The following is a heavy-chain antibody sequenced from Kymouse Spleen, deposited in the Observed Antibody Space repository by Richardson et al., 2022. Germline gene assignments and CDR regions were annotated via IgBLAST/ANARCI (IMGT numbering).Heavy chain of an antibody. CDR1: GFTFSSYG. J-gene: IGHJ3*02. D-gene: IGHD1-7*01. V-gene: IGHV3-33*01. Sequence: QVQLVESGGGVVQPGRSLRLSCAASGFTFSSYGMHWVRQAPGKGLEWVAVIWYDGSNKYYADSVKGRFTISRDNSKNTLYLQMNSLRAEDTAVYYCARDSRITGTTGAFDIWGQGTMVTVSS. CDR2: IWYDGSNK. CDR3: ARDSRITGTTGAFDI.